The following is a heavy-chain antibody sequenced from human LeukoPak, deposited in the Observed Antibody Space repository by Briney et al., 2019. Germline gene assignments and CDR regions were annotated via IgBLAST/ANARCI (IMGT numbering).Heavy chain of an antibody. CDR2: IYTSGST. J-gene: IGHJ6*03. Sequence: SETLSLTCTVSGGSISSHYWSWIRQPPGKGLEWIGRIYTSGSTNYNPSLKSRVTMSVDTSKNQFSLKLSSVTAADTAVYYCASSGGGPTYYYGSGSRSLYYYYYMDVWGKGTTVTVSS. D-gene: IGHD3-10*01. CDR1: GGSISSHY. CDR3: ASSGGGPTYYYGSGSRSLYYYYYMDV. V-gene: IGHV4-4*07.